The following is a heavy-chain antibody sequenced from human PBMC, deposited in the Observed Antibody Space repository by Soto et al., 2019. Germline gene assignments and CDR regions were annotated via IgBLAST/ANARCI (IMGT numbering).Heavy chain of an antibody. CDR1: GYTFSNYD. V-gene: IGHV1-18*04. CDR3: GRVTIAVAGWAFDY. Sequence: ASVKVSCKASGYTFSNYDISWVRQAPGQGLEWMGWISANNGNTDHAQKLQGRVTMTTDTSTTTAYMELRSLRSDDTAVYYCGRVTIAVAGWAFDYWGQGTLVTVSS. J-gene: IGHJ4*02. CDR2: ISANNGNT. D-gene: IGHD6-19*01.